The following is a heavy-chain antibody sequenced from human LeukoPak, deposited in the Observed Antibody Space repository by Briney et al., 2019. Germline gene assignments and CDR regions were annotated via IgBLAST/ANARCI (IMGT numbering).Heavy chain of an antibody. D-gene: IGHD2-15*01. J-gene: IGHJ4*02. V-gene: IGHV3-33*07. CDR3: ARGTSDGPVAQLDH. Sequence: GGSLRLSCAVYGFTFSKYWMRWVSQAPGKGREWVSVIWYDGSEKYYVDSVKGRFTISRDNSKNTLYLQMNSLRVEDTAVYYCARGTSDGPVAQLDHWGQGTLVTVAS. CDR1: GFTFSKYW. CDR2: IWYDGSEK.